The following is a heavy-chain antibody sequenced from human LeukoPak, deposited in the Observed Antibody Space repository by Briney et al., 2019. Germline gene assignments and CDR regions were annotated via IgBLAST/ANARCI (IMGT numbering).Heavy chain of an antibody. CDR1: GGSISSSSYY. D-gene: IGHD3-9*01. CDR3: ARHGPLKLRYFDWLSHFDY. V-gene: IGHV4-39*01. Sequence: SETLSPTCTVSGGSISSSSYYWGWLRQPPGKGLEWIGSIYYSGSTYYNPSLKSRVTISVDTSKNQFSLKLSSVTAADTAVYYCARHGPLKLRYFDWLSHFDYWGQGTLVTVSS. CDR2: IYYSGST. J-gene: IGHJ4*02.